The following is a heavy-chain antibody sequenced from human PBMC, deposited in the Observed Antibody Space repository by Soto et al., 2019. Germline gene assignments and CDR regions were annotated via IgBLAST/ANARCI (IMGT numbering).Heavy chain of an antibody. V-gene: IGHV1-18*01. CDR1: GYIFVNYG. Sequence: GASVKVSCKAFGYIFVNYGIAWVRQAPGQGLEWMGWISPYSGNTHYASKVQGRLTMTTDTSTSTAYMDLGSLTSDDTAVYYCAPHTLDTGMPSGYWGQGTLVTVSS. D-gene: IGHD5-18*01. J-gene: IGHJ4*02. CDR3: APHTLDTGMPSGY. CDR2: ISPYSGNT.